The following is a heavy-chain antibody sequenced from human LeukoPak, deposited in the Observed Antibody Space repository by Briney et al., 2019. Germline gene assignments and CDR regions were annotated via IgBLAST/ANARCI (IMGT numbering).Heavy chain of an antibody. CDR1: GFNFNNAW. CDR2: IRSKIDGGAT. Sequence: GGSLRLSCAASGFNFNNAWMSWVRQASGKGLEWVGRIRSKIDGGATDYAAHVKGRFTISRDDSKNTLYLQINSLKIEDTAMYYCYTSITDYWGQGTLVTVSS. V-gene: IGHV3-15*07. D-gene: IGHD2-21*01. J-gene: IGHJ4*02. CDR3: YTSITDY.